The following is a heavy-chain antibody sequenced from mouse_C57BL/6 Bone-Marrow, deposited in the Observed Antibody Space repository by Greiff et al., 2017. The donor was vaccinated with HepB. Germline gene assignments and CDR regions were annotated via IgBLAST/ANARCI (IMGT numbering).Heavy chain of an antibody. V-gene: IGHV14-2*01. D-gene: IGHD1-1*01. CDR2: IDPEDGET. J-gene: IGHJ2*01. CDR3: VLYAYYFDY. Sequence: VQLQQSGAELVKPGASVKLSCTASGFNIKDYYMHWVKQRTEQGLEWIGRIDPEDGETKYAPTFQGRATITADTASNTAYLQLSSLTSEDTAVYYCVLYAYYFDYWGQGTTLTVSS. CDR1: GFNIKDYY.